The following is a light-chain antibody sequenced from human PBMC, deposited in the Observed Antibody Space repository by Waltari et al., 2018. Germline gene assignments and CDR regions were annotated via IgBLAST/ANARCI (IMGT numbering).Light chain of an antibody. CDR2: EDT. Sequence: SYELTQPPSVSVSPGQTARITCPGDDLPKKYAFWYQQKPGQAPVVVIYEDTKRPSGIPERFSGSSSGTMATFTISGAQVEDEADYYCYSTDSSGNHRVFGRGTKLTVL. J-gene: IGLJ3*02. V-gene: IGLV3-10*01. CDR3: YSTDSSGNHRV. CDR1: DLPKKY.